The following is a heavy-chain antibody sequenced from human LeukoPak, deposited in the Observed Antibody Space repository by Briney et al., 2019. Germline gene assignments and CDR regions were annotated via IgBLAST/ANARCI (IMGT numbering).Heavy chain of an antibody. J-gene: IGHJ4*02. CDR3: ARRDSSVWYLEY. Sequence: PSETLSLTCTVSGGSISSYYWSGIRQPPGKGLEWIGYIYYSGSTNNNPSLKSRVTISIDTSKNQFSLRLSSVTAADTAIYYCARRDSSVWYLEYWGQGTLVTVSS. CDR2: IYYSGST. D-gene: IGHD6-19*01. CDR1: GGSISSYY. V-gene: IGHV4-59*08.